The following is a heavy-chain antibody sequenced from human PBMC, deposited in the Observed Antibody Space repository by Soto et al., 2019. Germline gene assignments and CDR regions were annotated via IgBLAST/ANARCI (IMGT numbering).Heavy chain of an antibody. CDR3: ARRGSAVSVATGFDP. Sequence: SETLSLTCTVSGGSISSSSYYWGWIRQPPGKGLEWIGSIYYIGNTYYNPSLKSRVTISIDTSENQFSLRLNSVTAADTAVYFCARRGSAVSVATGFDPWGQGTPVTVSS. V-gene: IGHV4-39*01. CDR1: GGSISSSSYY. J-gene: IGHJ5*02. CDR2: IYYIGNT. D-gene: IGHD1-1*01.